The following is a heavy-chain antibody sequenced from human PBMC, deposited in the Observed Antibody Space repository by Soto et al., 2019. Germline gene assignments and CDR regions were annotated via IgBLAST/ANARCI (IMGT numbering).Heavy chain of an antibody. D-gene: IGHD3-3*01. CDR1: GGTSTRYA. J-gene: IGHJ4*02. V-gene: IGHV1-69*06. CDR2: IVPMFGTS. Sequence: QERLVQSGAEVRKPGSSVKVSCKVTGGTSTRYAINWVRQAPGQGIEWMGGIVPMFGTSKYAQKFQGRVTITADTSMNIAYMELSSLRSEDTDVYYCNRGSEYDFWSGYLWGQGTLVSVSS. CDR3: NRGSEYDFWSGYL.